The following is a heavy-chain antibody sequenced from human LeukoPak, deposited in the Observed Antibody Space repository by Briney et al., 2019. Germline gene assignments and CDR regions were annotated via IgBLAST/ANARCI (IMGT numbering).Heavy chain of an antibody. D-gene: IGHD3-10*01. Sequence: GGSLRLSCAASGFTITNYWMHWVRQAPGKGLVWVSRINTDGSSTTYADSVKGRFTISRDNAKNTLYLQMNSLRAEDTAVYYCARHPGDWGQGTMVTVSS. V-gene: IGHV3-74*01. CDR3: ARHPGD. CDR1: GFTITNYW. J-gene: IGHJ3*01. CDR2: INTDGSST.